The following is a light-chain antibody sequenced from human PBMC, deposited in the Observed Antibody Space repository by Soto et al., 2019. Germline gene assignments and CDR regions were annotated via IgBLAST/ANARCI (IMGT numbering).Light chain of an antibody. CDR2: GAS. CDR3: QHYNNWPPWT. V-gene: IGKV3-15*01. J-gene: IGKJ1*01. Sequence: IVLKQSPATLSVSKGERATLSCRASQSVSSSVAWYQQKPGQAPRLLIYGASIRATGIPARFTSSGSGTEFTLTISSLQSEDFAVYYCQHYNNWPPWTFGQGSMVDVK. CDR1: QSVSSS.